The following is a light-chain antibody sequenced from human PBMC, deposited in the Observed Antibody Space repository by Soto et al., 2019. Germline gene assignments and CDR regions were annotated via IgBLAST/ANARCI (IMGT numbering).Light chain of an antibody. Sequence: ESVLTQSPGTLSLSPGEGATLSCRASQSVSSSYLAWYQQKPGQAPRLLIYGASSRTTGIPDTFSGSGSGTDFTLTISRLEPEDFAVYYCQQYGSSPLTFGGRTKVEIK. J-gene: IGKJ4*01. CDR1: QSVSSSY. V-gene: IGKV3-20*01. CDR2: GAS. CDR3: QQYGSSPLT.